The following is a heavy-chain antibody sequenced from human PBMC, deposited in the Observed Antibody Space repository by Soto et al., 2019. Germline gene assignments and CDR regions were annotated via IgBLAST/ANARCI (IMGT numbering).Heavy chain of an antibody. CDR3: ARGGISSSEGLDY. CDR1: GYTFTNHG. CDR2: ISPYSGDT. J-gene: IGHJ4*02. V-gene: IGHV1-18*01. D-gene: IGHD6-13*01. Sequence: ASVKVSCKASGYTFTNHGISWVRQAPGEGLEWMGWISPYSGDTNNAQKFQGRVTMTTDTPTNTGFMELTRLTSDDTAVYYCARGGISSSEGLDYWGQGTLVTVSS.